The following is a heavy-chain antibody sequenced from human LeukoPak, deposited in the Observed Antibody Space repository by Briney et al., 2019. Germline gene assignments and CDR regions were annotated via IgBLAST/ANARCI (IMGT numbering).Heavy chain of an antibody. V-gene: IGHV3-53*01. D-gene: IGHD5-24*01. CDR2: IYSGGST. CDR1: GFTVSSND. CDR3: VRGRPPDGYNLFDY. J-gene: IGHJ4*02. Sequence: GGSLRLSCAASGFTVSSNDMSWVRQAPGKGLECISVIYSGGSTDYADSVKGRLTISRDNSKNTLYLQMNSLRAEDTAVYYCVRGRPPDGYNLFDYWGQGTLVTVSS.